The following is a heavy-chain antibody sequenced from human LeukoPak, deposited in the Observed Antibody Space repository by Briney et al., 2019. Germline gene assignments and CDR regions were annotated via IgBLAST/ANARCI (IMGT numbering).Heavy chain of an antibody. V-gene: IGHV1-2*02. CDR2: INPNIGDT. J-gene: IGHJ5*02. CDR3: ARAGYYYGSGSYPTPFDP. Sequence: GASVKVSCKASGYTFTGYYVHWVRQAPGQGLEWIGWINPNIGDTNYAQKFQGRVTMTRDTSISTAYMELSGLRSEDTAVYYCARAGYYYGSGSYPTPFDPWGQGTLVTVSS. CDR1: GYTFTGYY. D-gene: IGHD3-10*01.